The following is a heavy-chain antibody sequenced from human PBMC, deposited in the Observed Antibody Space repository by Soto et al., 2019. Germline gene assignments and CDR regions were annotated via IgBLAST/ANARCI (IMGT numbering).Heavy chain of an antibody. V-gene: IGHV4-34*01. CDR2: INHSGST. CDR3: ARSLFHYYGSGSYFYY. CDR1: GGSFSGYD. D-gene: IGHD3-10*01. J-gene: IGHJ4*02. Sequence: SETLSLTCAVDGGSFSGYDWSWIRQPPGKGLEWIGEINHSGSTNYNPSLKSRVTISVDTSKNQFSLKLSSVTAADTAVYYCARSLFHYYGSGSYFYYWGQGTLVTVSS.